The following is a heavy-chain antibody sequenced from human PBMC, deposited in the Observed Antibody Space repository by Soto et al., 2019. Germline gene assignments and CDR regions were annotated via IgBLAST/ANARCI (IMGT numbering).Heavy chain of an antibody. CDR2: IYWDDDK. CDR1: GFSLTTSGVG. CDR3: AHRVLRTVFGLVTTTAIYFDF. Sequence: GPAQVKPRQTLTLTCTFSGFSLTTSGVGVGWIRQSPGRAPEWLALIYWDDDKHYSPSLKSRLTITKDASKNQVVLTMADLDPADTATYYCAHRVLRTVFGLVTTTAIYFDFWGQGTPVAVSS. J-gene: IGHJ4*02. D-gene: IGHD3-3*01. V-gene: IGHV2-5*02.